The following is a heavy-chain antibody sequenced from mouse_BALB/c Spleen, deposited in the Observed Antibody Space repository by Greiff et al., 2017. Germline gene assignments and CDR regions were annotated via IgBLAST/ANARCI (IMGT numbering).Heavy chain of an antibody. V-gene: IGHV5-12-2*01. CDR1: GFTFSSYT. Sequence: EVHLVESGGGLVQPGGSLKLSCAASGFTFSSYTMSWVRQTPEKRLEWVAYISNGGGSTYYPETVKGRFTISRDNAKNTLYLQMSSLKSEDTAMYYCARHRYDSYYLYYWGQGTTLTVSS. CDR2: ISNGGGST. CDR3: ARHRYDSYYLYY. J-gene: IGHJ2*01. D-gene: IGHD2-14*01.